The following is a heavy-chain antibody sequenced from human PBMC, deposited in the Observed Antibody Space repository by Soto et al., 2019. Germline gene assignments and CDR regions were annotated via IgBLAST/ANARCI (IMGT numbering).Heavy chain of an antibody. D-gene: IGHD3-3*01. CDR3: AREVRFLEWLLASDGTDV. CDR1: GYTFTSYA. J-gene: IGHJ6*02. V-gene: IGHV1-3*01. CDR2: INAGNGNT. Sequence: ASVKVSCKASGYTFTSYAMHWVRQAPGQRLEWMGWINAGNGNTKYSQKFQGRVTITRDTSASTAYMELSSLRSEDTAVYYCAREVRFLEWLLASDGTDVWGQGTTVTVSS.